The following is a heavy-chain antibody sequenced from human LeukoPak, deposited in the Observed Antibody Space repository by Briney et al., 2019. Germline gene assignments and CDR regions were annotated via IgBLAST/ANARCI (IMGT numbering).Heavy chain of an antibody. CDR3: ARDMGSYGHPFSFVY. CDR2: TYYRSKWYN. V-gene: IGHV6-1*01. J-gene: IGHJ4*02. D-gene: IGHD3-16*01. Sequence: SQTLSLTCVISGDSVSSNSAAWNWIRQSPSRGLEWLGRTYYRSKWYNDYAVSVKSRITINPDTSKNQFSLQLNSVSPEDTAVYYCARDMGSYGHPFSFVYWGQGTLVTVTS. CDR1: GDSVSSNSAA.